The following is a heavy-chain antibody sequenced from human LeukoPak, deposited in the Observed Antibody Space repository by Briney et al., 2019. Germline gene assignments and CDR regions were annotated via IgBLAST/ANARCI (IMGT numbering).Heavy chain of an antibody. J-gene: IGHJ4*02. Sequence: SETLSLTCEVSGGSFSGYYWTWLRQSPGKGLEWIGEIYHSGSTNYNPSLMRRVTMSVDTSKNQFSLSQTAVTDADTALYYCARARRGYVRLDYWGQGTLVTVSS. CDR3: ARARRGYVRLDY. V-gene: IGHV4-34*01. D-gene: IGHD5-12*01. CDR2: IYHSGST. CDR1: GGSFSGYY.